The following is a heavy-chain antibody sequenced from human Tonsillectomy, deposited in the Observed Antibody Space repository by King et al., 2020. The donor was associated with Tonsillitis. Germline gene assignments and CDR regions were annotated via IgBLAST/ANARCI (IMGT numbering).Heavy chain of an antibody. CDR3: ARDKGVYQLPGAFDI. D-gene: IGHD2-2*01. J-gene: IGHJ3*02. CDR1: GGSINSFY. Sequence: QLQESGPGLVKPSETLSLTCTVSGGSINSFYWSWIRQPPGKGLEWIGYIYYSGSTKYNPSLKSRVTISVDTSKNQFSLKLSSVTAADTAVYYCARDKGVYQLPGAFDIWGQGRMVTVSS. V-gene: IGHV4-59*01. CDR2: IYYSGST.